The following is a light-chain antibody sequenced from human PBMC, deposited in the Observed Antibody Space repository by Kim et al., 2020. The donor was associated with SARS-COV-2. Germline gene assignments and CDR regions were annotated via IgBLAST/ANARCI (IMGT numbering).Light chain of an antibody. J-gene: IGKJ3*01. V-gene: IGKV2-30*01. Sequence: DIVMTQSPLSLPVTLGQPASISCRSSESLVDSDGDTYLNWFLQRPGQSPRRLIYKVSRRDSGVPDRFSGSGSDTDFTLKISRVEAEDLGIYYCMQGLDGITVGPGTKVDIK. CDR3: MQGLDGIT. CDR1: ESLVDSDGDTY. CDR2: KVS.